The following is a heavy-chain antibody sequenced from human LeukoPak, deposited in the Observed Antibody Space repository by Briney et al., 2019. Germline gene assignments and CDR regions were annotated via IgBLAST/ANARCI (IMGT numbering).Heavy chain of an antibody. Sequence: ASETLSLTCAVYGGSFSGYYWCWIRQPPGKGLEWIGEINHSGSTNYNPSLKSRVTISVDTSKNQFSLKLSSVTAADTAVCYCARGRGDCPTNYWGQGTLVTVSS. D-gene: IGHD2-21*02. CDR3: ARGRGDCPTNY. CDR2: INHSGST. V-gene: IGHV4-34*01. CDR1: GGSFSGYY. J-gene: IGHJ4*02.